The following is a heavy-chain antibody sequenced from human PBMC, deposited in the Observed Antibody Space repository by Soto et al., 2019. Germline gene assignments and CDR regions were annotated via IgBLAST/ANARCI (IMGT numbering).Heavy chain of an antibody. Sequence: PGGSLRLSCAASGFTFSSYSMNWVRQAPGKGLEWVSSISSSSSYIYYADSVKGRFTISRDNAKNSLYLQMNSLRAEDTAVYYCARPQSPVLRFLEWSNSYGMDVWGQGTKVTVSS. J-gene: IGHJ6*02. CDR2: ISSSSSYI. V-gene: IGHV3-21*01. CDR3: ARPQSPVLRFLEWSNSYGMDV. CDR1: GFTFSSYS. D-gene: IGHD3-3*01.